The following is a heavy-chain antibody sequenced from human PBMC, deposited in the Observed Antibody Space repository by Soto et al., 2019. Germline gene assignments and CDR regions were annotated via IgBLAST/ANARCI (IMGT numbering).Heavy chain of an antibody. V-gene: IGHV5-10-1*03. Sequence: EVQLVQSGAEVKKPGESLRISCKGSGYSFTSYWISWVRQMPGKGLEWMGRIDPSDSYTNYSPSFQGHVTISADKSISTAYLQWSSLKASDTAMYYCARHGGIAAAEAHYFDYWGQGTLVTVSS. CDR1: GYSFTSYW. CDR2: IDPSDSYT. CDR3: ARHGGIAAAEAHYFDY. D-gene: IGHD6-13*01. J-gene: IGHJ4*02.